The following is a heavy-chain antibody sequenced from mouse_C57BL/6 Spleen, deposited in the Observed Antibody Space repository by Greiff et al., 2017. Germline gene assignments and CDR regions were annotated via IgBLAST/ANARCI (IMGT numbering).Heavy chain of an antibody. J-gene: IGHJ3*01. D-gene: IGHD1-1*01. CDR2: IYPGSGST. CDR3: ARGEYYYGSSPWFAY. CDR1: GYTFTSYW. V-gene: IGHV1-55*01. Sequence: VQLQQPGAELVKPGASVKMSCKASGYTFTSYWITWVKQRPGQGLEWIGDIYPGSGSTNYNEKFKSKATLTVDTSSSTAYMQLSSLTSEDSAVYYCARGEYYYGSSPWFAYWGQGTLVTVSA.